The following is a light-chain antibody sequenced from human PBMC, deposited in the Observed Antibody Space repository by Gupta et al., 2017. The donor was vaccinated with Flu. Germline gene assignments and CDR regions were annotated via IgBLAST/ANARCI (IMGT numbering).Light chain of an antibody. Sequence: QTVVTQEPSLTVSTGGTVPLTCASSTGAVTSGYNPNRIQQKPGQAPRALIYGTSNKHSRTPARFSGSLLEGKAALTLSGVQPEDEAEYDCLLHYGGAWVFGGGTKVTVL. CDR1: TGAVTSGYN. CDR2: GTS. J-gene: IGLJ3*02. CDR3: LLHYGGAWV. V-gene: IGLV7-43*01.